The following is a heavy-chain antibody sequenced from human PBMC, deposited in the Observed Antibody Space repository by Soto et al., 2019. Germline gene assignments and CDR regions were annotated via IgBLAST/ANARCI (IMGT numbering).Heavy chain of an antibody. CDR2: IYYSGST. V-gene: IGHV4-31*03. D-gene: IGHD6-13*01. J-gene: IGHJ4*02. CDR3: ARGGSSWYIPFDY. CDR1: GGSISSGGYY. Sequence: QVQLQESGPGLVKPSQTLSLTCTVSGGSISSGGYYWSWIRQHPGKGLEWIGYIYYSGSTYYNPSLKSRVTISVDTSKNQFSLKLSSVTAADMVVYYCARGGSSWYIPFDYWGQGTLVTVSS.